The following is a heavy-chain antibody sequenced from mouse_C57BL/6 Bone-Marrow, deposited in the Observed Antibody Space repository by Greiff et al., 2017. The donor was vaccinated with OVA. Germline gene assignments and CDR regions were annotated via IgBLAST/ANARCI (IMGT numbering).Heavy chain of an antibody. CDR2: INYDGSST. Sequence: VQLKQSEGGLVQPGSSMKLSCTASGFTFSDYYMAWVRQVPEKGLEWVANINYDGSSTYYLDSLKSRFIISRDNAKNILYLQMSSLKSEDTATYYCARGGYEGFAYWGQGTLVTVSA. V-gene: IGHV5-16*01. J-gene: IGHJ3*01. CDR1: GFTFSDYY. D-gene: IGHD2-2*01. CDR3: ARGGYEGFAY.